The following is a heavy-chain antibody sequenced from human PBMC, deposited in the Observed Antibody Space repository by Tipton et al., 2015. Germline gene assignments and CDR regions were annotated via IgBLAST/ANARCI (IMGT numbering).Heavy chain of an antibody. Sequence: GLVKPSGTLSLTCSVSGDSISSSGYYWSWIRQPPGKGLEWIGYIYYSGSTYYNPSLKSRVTMSGDTSRNQFSLNLTSVTAADTAVYYCARLASRWRSANPPLDWGQGTLVTVSS. CDR3: ARLASRWRSANPPLD. CDR1: GDSISSSGYY. D-gene: IGHD4-23*01. CDR2: IYYSGST. J-gene: IGHJ4*02. V-gene: IGHV4-39*01.